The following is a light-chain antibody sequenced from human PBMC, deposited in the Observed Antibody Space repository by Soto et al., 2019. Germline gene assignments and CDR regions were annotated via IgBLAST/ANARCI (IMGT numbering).Light chain of an antibody. J-gene: IGLJ2*01. CDR1: SSNIGSNA. Sequence: QSVLTQPPSASGTPGQRGTISCSGRSSNIGSNAVNWYQQLPGTAPKLLIYSTNQRPSGVPDRFSGSKSGTSASLAISGLQSEDEADYYCATWDDSLNALFGGGTKLTVL. CDR3: ATWDDSLNAL. V-gene: IGLV1-44*01. CDR2: STN.